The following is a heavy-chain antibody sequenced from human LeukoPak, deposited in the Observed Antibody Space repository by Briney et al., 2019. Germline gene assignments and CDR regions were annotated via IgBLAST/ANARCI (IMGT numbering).Heavy chain of an antibody. V-gene: IGHV1-69*01. CDR3: VRPDRIFGVPAAFDA. Sequence: SXXVSCKASGGSFSDYPINWVRQAPGQGLEWLGGIIPKYSASNYAQAFQGRVTITADESTNTVYMEMSGLRPDDTAVYYCVRPDRIFGVPAAFDAWGQGTLVAVSS. D-gene: IGHD3-3*02. J-gene: IGHJ3*01. CDR2: IIPKYSAS. CDR1: GGSFSDYP.